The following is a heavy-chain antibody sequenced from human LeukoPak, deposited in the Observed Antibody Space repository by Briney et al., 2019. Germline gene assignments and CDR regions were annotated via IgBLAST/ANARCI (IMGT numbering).Heavy chain of an antibody. CDR3: AREWWFGEWPHYYYYMDV. D-gene: IGHD3-10*01. CDR2: INTNTGNP. V-gene: IGHV7-4-1*02. CDR1: GYTFTGYY. J-gene: IGHJ6*03. Sequence: GASVKVSCKASGYTFTGYYMHWVRQAPGQGLEWMGWINTNTGNPTYAQGFRGRFVFSLDTSVSTAYLQISSLKAEDTAVYYCAREWWFGEWPHYYYYMDVWGKGTTVTVSS.